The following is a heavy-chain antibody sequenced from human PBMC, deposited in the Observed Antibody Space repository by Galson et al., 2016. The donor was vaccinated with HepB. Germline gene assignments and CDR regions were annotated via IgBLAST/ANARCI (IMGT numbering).Heavy chain of an antibody. Sequence: SVKVSCKASGYTFISHGLSWVRQAPGQGLEWMGWMNPNSGNTGYAQNFQGRVTMTRDTSISTAYMELSSLRPEDTAVYYCARDTDSGSRADWWGQGTLVTVSS. CDR3: ARDTDSGSRADW. D-gene: IGHD6-25*01. CDR2: MNPNSGNT. J-gene: IGHJ4*02. CDR1: GYTFISHG. V-gene: IGHV1-8*01.